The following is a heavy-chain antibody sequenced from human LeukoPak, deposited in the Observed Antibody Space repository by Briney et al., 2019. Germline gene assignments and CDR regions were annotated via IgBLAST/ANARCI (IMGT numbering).Heavy chain of an antibody. Sequence: GSLRLSCAASGFTFSSYAMHWVRQAPGKGLEWVAVISYDGSNKYYADSVKGRFTISRDNSKNTLYLQMNSLRAEDTAVYYCARDGLPRGTNGVSYYFDYWGQGTLVTVSS. CDR1: GFTFSSYA. CDR3: ARDGLPRGTNGVSYYFDY. CDR2: ISYDGSNK. J-gene: IGHJ4*02. V-gene: IGHV3-30-3*01. D-gene: IGHD2-8*01.